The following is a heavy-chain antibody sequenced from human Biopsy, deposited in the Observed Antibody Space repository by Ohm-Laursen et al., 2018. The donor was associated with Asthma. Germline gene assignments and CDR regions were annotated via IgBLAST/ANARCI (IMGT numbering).Heavy chain of an antibody. J-gene: IGHJ4*02. CDR2: IYSGGTS. Sequence: SLRLSCAASGFAVSRDYMFWVRQAPGKGLEWVSVIYSGGTSHTADSVKGRFTISRDKSENTLYLQMNSLRAEDTAVYYRAKDERLYYGSDSKYMQPVPLGDWGQGTLVIVSA. D-gene: IGHD3-10*01. V-gene: IGHV3-53*01. CDR1: GFAVSRDY. CDR3: AKDERLYYGSDSKYMQPVPLGD.